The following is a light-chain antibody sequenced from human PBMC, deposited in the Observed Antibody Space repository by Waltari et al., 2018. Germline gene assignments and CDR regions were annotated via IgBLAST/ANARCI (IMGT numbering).Light chain of an antibody. J-gene: IGLJ1*01. CDR1: RSEIGFYTY. Sequence: QAALTQPPSVSGSPGQPVTISCTGSRSEIGFYTYVSWYQHHPGKAPKLMIFDVNKRPSGVSDRFSGSKSGNTASLTISGLQGEEEADYFCSSYAGSSTFIFGSGT. CDR3: SSYAGSSTFI. CDR2: DVN. V-gene: IGLV2-11*01.